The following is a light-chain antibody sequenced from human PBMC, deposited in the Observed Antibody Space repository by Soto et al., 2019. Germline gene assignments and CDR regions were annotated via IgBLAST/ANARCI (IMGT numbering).Light chain of an antibody. V-gene: IGKV1-6*01. CDR2: AAS. CDR3: LQDHDYQWT. CDR1: QGYRSD. Sequence: AVQLTQSPSSLSASVGDRVTITGRAVQGYRSDFGCYQQKPRKDPTLQLYAASYLQAAVTSRFSGSRSGTDFTFTTSSLQAQDSATYYCLQDHDYQWTFGQGTKVDIK. J-gene: IGKJ2*02.